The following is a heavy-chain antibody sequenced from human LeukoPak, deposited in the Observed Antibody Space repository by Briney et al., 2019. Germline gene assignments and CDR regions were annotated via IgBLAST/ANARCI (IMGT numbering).Heavy chain of an antibody. J-gene: IGHJ4*02. CDR3: ARGQQLVDYLFDY. CDR1: GASISSYF. CDR2: IYYGGST. D-gene: IGHD6-6*01. V-gene: IGHV4-59*01. Sequence: PSETLSLTCTVSGASISSYFWSWIRQPPGKGLEWIGYIYYGGSTNYNPSLKSRVTVSADSSKNQFSLKLSSVTAADTAVYYCARGQQLVDYLFDYWGQGTLVTVSS.